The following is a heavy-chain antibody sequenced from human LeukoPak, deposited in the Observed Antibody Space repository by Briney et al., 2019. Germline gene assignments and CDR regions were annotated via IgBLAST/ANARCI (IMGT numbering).Heavy chain of an antibody. D-gene: IGHD5-12*01. CDR1: GFTFSSYG. CDR3: AKYSGYDSYFDY. V-gene: IGHV3-30*18. J-gene: IGHJ4*02. Sequence: GGSLRLSCAASGFTFSSYGMHWVRQAPGKGLEWVAVISYDGSNKYYADSVKGRFTISRDNSKNTLYLQMNSLRAEDTAVYYCAKYSGYDSYFDYWGQGTLVTVSS. CDR2: ISYDGSNK.